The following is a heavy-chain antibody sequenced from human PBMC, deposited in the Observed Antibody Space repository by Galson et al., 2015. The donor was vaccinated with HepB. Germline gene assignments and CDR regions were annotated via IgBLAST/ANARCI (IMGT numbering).Heavy chain of an antibody. Sequence: SLRLSCAASGFSFSDYNMNWVRQAPGKGLEWVASISGNGASIYYADSVKGRFFTSKDNARKSLSLRLSSLRVDAAAVYFCARGSKWSLGNSWLNIFYLDYWGQGALVSVSS. CDR3: ARGSKWSLGNSWLNIFYLDY. J-gene: IGHJ4*02. V-gene: IGHV3-21*01. CDR2: ISGNGASI. D-gene: IGHD2-15*01. CDR1: GFSFSDYN.